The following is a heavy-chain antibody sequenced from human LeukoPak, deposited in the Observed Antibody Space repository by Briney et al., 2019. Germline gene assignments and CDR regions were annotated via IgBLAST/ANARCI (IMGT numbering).Heavy chain of an antibody. CDR2: ISYDGSNK. CDR1: GFTFSSYA. Sequence: GGSLRLSCAASGFTFSSYAMHWVRQAPGKGLGWVAVISYDGSNKYYADSVKGRFTISRDNAKNSLYLQMNSLRAEDTAAYYCARVGQQLDLDYWGQGTLVTVSS. V-gene: IGHV3-30-3*01. CDR3: ARVGQQLDLDY. D-gene: IGHD6-13*01. J-gene: IGHJ4*02.